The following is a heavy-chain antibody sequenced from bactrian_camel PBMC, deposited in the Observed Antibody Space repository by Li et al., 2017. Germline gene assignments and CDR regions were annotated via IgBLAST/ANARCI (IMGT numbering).Heavy chain of an antibody. CDR2: ITTGGGRT. J-gene: IGHJ4*01. CDR1: GFTFSSYY. D-gene: IGHD5*01. V-gene: IGHV3S28*01. CDR3: VCQITGVWVLSD. Sequence: QLVESGGGSVQAGGSLRLSCAASGFTFSSYYMSWVRQAPGKGLEWVSFITTGGGRTYYADSVKGRFTISQDNAKNTLYLQMNNLKPEDTAVYYCVCQITGVWVLSDWGQGTQVTVS.